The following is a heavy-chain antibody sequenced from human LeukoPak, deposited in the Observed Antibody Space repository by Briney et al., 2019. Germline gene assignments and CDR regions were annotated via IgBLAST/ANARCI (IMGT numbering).Heavy chain of an antibody. CDR3: ARGQQQLVYYFDY. V-gene: IGHV1-69*13. J-gene: IGHJ4*02. CDR1: GYTFTSYG. Sequence: ASVKVSCKASGYTFTSYGISWVRQAPGQGLEWMGGIIPIFGTANYAQKSQGRVTITADESTSTAYMELSSLRSEDTAVYYCARGQQQLVYYFDYWGQGTLVTVSS. D-gene: IGHD6-13*01. CDR2: IIPIFGTA.